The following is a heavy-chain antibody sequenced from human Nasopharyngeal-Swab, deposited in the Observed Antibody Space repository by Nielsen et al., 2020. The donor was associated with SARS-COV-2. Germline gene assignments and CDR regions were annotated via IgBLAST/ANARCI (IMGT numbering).Heavy chain of an antibody. J-gene: IGHJ4*02. D-gene: IGHD6-19*01. V-gene: IGHV4-61*08. CDR3: ARDPSPVAGPDY. Sequence: SETLSLTCTVSGGSISSGDYYWSWIRQPPGKGLEWIGYIYYSGSTNYNPSLKSRVTISVDTSKNQFSLKLSSVTAADTAVYYCARDPSPVAGPDYWGQGTLVTVSS. CDR1: GGSISSGDYY. CDR2: IYYSGST.